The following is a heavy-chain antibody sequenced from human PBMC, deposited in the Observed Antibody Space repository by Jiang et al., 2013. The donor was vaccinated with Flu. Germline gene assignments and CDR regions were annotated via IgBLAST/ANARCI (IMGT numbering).Heavy chain of an antibody. Sequence: VQLVESGGGVVQPGRSLRLSCAASGFTFSSYAMHWVRQAPGKGLEWVAVISYDGSNKYYADSVKGRFTISRDNSKNTLYLQMNSLRAEDTAVYYCARDDGSGSYLWGYFDYWGQGTLVTVSS. J-gene: IGHJ4*02. CDR1: GFTFSSYA. V-gene: IGHV3-30-3*01. D-gene: IGHD3-10*01. CDR2: ISYDGSNK. CDR3: ARDDGSGSYLWGYFDY.